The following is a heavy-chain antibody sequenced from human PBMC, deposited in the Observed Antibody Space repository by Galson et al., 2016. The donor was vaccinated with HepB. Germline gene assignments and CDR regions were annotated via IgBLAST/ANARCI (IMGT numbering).Heavy chain of an antibody. J-gene: IGHJ4*02. CDR1: GFTFSNYG. CDR2: VSFDGGTK. D-gene: IGHD1-1*01. V-gene: IGHV3-30*18. CDR3: AKERLVRRIFDH. Sequence: SLRLSCAASGFTFSNYGMHWVRQAPGKGLEWVAVVSFDGGTKYYSDSVQGRFTISRDNSNNTLYLQMNGLRAEDTAVYYCAKERLVRRIFDHWGQGTLLTVSS.